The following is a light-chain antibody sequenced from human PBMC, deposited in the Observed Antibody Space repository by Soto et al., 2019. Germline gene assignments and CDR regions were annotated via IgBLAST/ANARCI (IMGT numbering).Light chain of an antibody. CDR3: QQYNSYSWT. CDR2: AAS. CDR1: QTISTY. J-gene: IGKJ1*01. Sequence: DIQMTQSPSSLSSSVGDRATITCRASQTISTYLNWYQQKPGKAPKVLIYAASILQGGVPSRFSGSGSGTDFTLTISSLQPDDFATYYCQQYNSYSWTFGPGTKVDI. V-gene: IGKV1-39*01.